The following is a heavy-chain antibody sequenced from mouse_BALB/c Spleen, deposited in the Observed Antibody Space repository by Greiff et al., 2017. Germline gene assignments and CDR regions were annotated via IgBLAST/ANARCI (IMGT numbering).Heavy chain of an antibody. V-gene: IGHV2-9*02. D-gene: IGHD4-1*01. CDR2: IWAGGST. J-gene: IGHJ2*01. Sequence: QVQLQQSGPGLVQPSQSLSITCTVSGFSLTSYGVHWVRQPPGKGLEWLGVIWAGGSTNYNSALMSRLSISKDNSKSQVFLKMNSLQTDDTAMYYCARDLGYYFDYGGQGTTLTVSS. CDR1: GFSLTSYG. CDR3: ARDLGYYFDY.